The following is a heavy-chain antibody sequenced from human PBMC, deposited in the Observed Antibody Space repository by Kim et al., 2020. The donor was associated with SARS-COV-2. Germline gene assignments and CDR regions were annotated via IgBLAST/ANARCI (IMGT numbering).Heavy chain of an antibody. CDR2: IYYSGST. J-gene: IGHJ4*02. D-gene: IGHD2-8*01. V-gene: IGHV4-39*01. CDR1: GGSISSSSYY. CDR3: ARYCTNGVCTRGAFDY. Sequence: SETLSLTCTVSGGSISSSSYYWGWIRQPPGKGLEWIGSIYYSGSTYYNPSLKSRVTISVDTSKNQFSLKLSSVTAADTAVYYCARYCTNGVCTRGAFDYWGQGTLVTVSS.